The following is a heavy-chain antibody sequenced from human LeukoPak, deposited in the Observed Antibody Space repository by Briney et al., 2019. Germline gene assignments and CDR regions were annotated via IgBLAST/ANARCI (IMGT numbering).Heavy chain of an antibody. Sequence: SETLSLTCTVSGGSISSSSYYWGWIRQPPGKGLEWIGSIYYSGSTYYNPSLKSRVTISVDTSKNQFSLKLNSVTAADTAVYYCARRKASYGSGSYYNRPFDYWGQGTLVTVSS. CDR3: ARRKASYGSGSYYNRPFDY. CDR1: GGSISSSSYY. D-gene: IGHD3-10*01. V-gene: IGHV4-39*01. CDR2: IYYSGST. J-gene: IGHJ4*02.